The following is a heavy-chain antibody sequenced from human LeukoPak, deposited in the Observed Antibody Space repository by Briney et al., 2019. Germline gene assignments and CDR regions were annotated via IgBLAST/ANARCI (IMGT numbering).Heavy chain of an antibody. CDR1: GGSISSYY. CDR2: IYYSGST. D-gene: IGHD6-19*01. CDR3: ARAGGWGAFDI. J-gene: IGHJ3*02. V-gene: IGHV4-59*08. Sequence: SETLSLTCTVSGGSISSYYWSWIRQPPAKGLEWIGYIYYSGSTNYNPSLKRRVTISVDTSKNQFSLKLSSVTAADTAVYYCARAGGWGAFDIWGQGTMVTVSS.